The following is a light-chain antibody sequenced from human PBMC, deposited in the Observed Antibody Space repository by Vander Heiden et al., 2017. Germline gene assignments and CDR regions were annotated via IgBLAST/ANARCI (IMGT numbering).Light chain of an antibody. CDR1: QSVLYSSNNKNY. CDR2: WAS. CDR3: QQYYSTPQT. Sequence: DIVMTTSPDSLAVSLGERATINCKSSQSVLYSSNNKNYVAGYQQKPGQPPKLLIYWASTRESGVPDRFSGSGSGTDFTLTISSLQAEDVAVYYCQQYYSTPQTFGQGTKVEIK. J-gene: IGKJ1*01. V-gene: IGKV4-1*01.